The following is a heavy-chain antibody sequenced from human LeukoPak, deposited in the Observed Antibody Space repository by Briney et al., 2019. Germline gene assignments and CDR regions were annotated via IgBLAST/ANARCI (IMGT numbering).Heavy chain of an antibody. J-gene: IGHJ4*02. CDR1: GFTFSSYA. CDR3: ARESPRSYYFDY. V-gene: IGHV3-33*08. Sequence: GGSLRLSCVASGFTFSSYAMSWVRQAPGKGLEWVAVIWYDGSNKYYADSVKGRFTISRDNSKNTLYLQMNSLRAEDTAVYYCARESPRSYYFDYWGQGTLVTVSS. CDR2: IWYDGSNK. D-gene: IGHD1-26*01.